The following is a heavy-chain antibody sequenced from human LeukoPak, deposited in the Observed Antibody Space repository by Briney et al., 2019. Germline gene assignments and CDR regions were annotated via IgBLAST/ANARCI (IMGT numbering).Heavy chain of an antibody. Sequence: SETLSLTCTVSGGSISSGGYYWSWIRQHPGKGLEWIGYIYYSGSTYYNTSLKSRVTISVDTSKNQFSLKLSSVTAADTAVYYCARTAGEWLEDYYYMDVWGKGTTVTVSS. J-gene: IGHJ6*03. D-gene: IGHD3-3*01. CDR1: GGSISSGGYY. V-gene: IGHV4-31*03. CDR2: IYYSGST. CDR3: ARTAGEWLEDYYYMDV.